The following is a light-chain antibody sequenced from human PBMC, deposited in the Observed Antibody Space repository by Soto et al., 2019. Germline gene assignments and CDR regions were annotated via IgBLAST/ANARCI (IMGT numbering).Light chain of an antibody. CDR2: KAS. J-gene: IGKJ2*01. V-gene: IGKV1-5*03. CDR3: QQSSS. CDR1: QRITGW. Sequence: DIQMTQSPSTLSASVGDRVTISCRTSQRITGWVAWYQQKPGKAPKLLIYKASSLESGVPSRFSGSGSGTKFTLTISSLQPDDSATYYCQQSSSFGQGTKLEIK.